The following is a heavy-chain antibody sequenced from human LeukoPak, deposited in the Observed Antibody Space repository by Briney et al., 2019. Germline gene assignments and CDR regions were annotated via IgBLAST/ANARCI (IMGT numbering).Heavy chain of an antibody. CDR1: GYTFTNYG. CDR3: ARGGLGYCSSTSCSTRRWFDP. Sequence: SVKVSCKASGYTFTNYGISWVRQAPGRGLEWMGRIIPILGIANYAQKFQGRVTITADKSTSTAYMELSSLRSEDTAVYYCARGGLGYCSSTSCSTRRWFDPWGQGTLVTVSS. CDR2: IIPILGIA. D-gene: IGHD2-2*01. V-gene: IGHV1-69*04. J-gene: IGHJ5*02.